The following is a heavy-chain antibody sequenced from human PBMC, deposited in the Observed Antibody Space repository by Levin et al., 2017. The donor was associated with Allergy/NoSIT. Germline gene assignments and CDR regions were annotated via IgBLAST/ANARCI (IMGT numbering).Heavy chain of an antibody. D-gene: IGHD3-9*01. V-gene: IGHV4-59*01. J-gene: IGHJ5*02. CDR3: ARGGYDILTGYYKVNWFDP. CDR1: GGSISSYY. CDR2: IYYSGST. Sequence: SETLSLTCTVSGGSISSYYWSWIRQPPGKGLEWIGYIYYSGSTNYNPSLKSRVTISVDTSKNQFSLKLSSVTAADTAVYYCARGGYDILTGYYKVNWFDPWGQGTLVTVSS.